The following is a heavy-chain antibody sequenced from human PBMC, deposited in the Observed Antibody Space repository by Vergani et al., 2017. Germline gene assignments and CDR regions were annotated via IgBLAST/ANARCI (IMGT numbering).Heavy chain of an antibody. D-gene: IGHD4-17*01. J-gene: IGHJ4*02. CDR2: IIPILGIA. CDR3: ARDWDDYGDYVLGN. CDR1: GGTFSSYA. V-gene: IGHV1-69*04. Sequence: QVQLVQSGAEVKKPGSSVKVSCKASGGTFSSYAISWVRQAPGQGLEWMGRIIPILGIANYAQKFQGRVTITADKSTSTAYMELSSLRSEDTAAYYCARDWDDYGDYVLGNWGQGTLVTVSS.